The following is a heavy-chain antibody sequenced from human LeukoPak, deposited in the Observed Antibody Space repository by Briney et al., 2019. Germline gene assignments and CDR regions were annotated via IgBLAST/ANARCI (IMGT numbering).Heavy chain of an antibody. D-gene: IGHD3-3*01. CDR3: ARDQGFSYYFYYMDV. V-gene: IGHV3-7*01. CDR1: GLTFNPYW. Sequence: GGSLRLSCIGSGLTFNPYWMMWVRQAPGKGLEWVAHINQDGSEKYYVDSVKGRFTISRDNAKNSLYLQMNSLRAEDTAVYYCARDQGFSYYFYYMDVWGKGTTVTVSS. J-gene: IGHJ6*03. CDR2: INQDGSEK.